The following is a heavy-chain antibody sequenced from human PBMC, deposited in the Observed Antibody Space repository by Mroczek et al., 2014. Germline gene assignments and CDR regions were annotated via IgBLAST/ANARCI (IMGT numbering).Heavy chain of an antibody. V-gene: IGHV4-34*01. CDR2: INHSGST. Sequence: GLLKPSETLSLTCAVYGGSFSGYYWSWIRQPPGKGLEWIGEINHSGSTNYNPSLKSRVTISVDTSKNQFSLKLSSVTAADTAVYYCARGREWSDGASPAVYFDYWGQGTLVTVSS. CDR3: ARGREWSDGASPAVYFDY. J-gene: IGHJ4*02. CDR1: GGSFSGYY. D-gene: IGHD2-8*01.